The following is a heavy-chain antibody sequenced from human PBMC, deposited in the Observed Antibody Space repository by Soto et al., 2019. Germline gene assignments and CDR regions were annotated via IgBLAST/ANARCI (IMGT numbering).Heavy chain of an antibody. CDR2: TSHSGTSV. CDR1: GFTFSDYY. V-gene: IGHV3-11*01. Sequence: PGGSLRLSCAASGFTFSDYYMSWFRQAPGKGLEWVSSTSHSGTSVQSADSLKGRFTISRDNAKKLLFLQMVSLGAEDTAVYFWLLDRKYTGYCRVGRRRLIFSGLVVLGQGTSVTVSS. D-gene: IGHD6-25*01. J-gene: IGHJ6*02. CDR3: LLDRKYTGYCRVGRRRLIFSGLVV.